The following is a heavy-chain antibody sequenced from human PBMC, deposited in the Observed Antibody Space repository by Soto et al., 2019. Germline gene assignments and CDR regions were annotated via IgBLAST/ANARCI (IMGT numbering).Heavy chain of an antibody. Sequence: QVQLVQSGAEEKKPGASVKVSCKASGYTFTSYAMHWVRQAPGQRLEWMGWINAGNGNTKYSQKFQGRVTITRDTSASTAYMELSSLRSEDTAVYYCAREHYDFWTSSVLDGMDVWGQGTTVTVSS. J-gene: IGHJ6*02. CDR2: INAGNGNT. D-gene: IGHD3-3*01. V-gene: IGHV1-3*05. CDR1: GYTFTSYA. CDR3: AREHYDFWTSSVLDGMDV.